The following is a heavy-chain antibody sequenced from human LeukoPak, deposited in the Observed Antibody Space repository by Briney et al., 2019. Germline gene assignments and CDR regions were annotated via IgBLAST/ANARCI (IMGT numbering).Heavy chain of an antibody. CDR1: GFTFSSYW. Sequence: GGSLRLSCVASGFTFSSYWMHWVRQDPRKGLVWVSRINGDGRNINYADSVRGRFTISRDNAKNSLYLQMNSLRAEDTAVYYCARGGRGSCLDYWGQGTLVTVSP. CDR2: INGDGRNI. J-gene: IGHJ4*02. CDR3: ARGGRGSCLDY. V-gene: IGHV3-74*01. D-gene: IGHD2-15*01.